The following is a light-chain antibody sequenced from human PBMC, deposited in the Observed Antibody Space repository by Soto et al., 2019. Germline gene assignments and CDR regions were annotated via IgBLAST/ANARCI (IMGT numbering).Light chain of an antibody. V-gene: IGLV2-14*01. Sequence: QSVLTQPASVSGSPGQSITISCTGTSSDVGGYNYVSWYQQHPGKAPKLMIYDVSTRPSGVSNRFSGSKSGNTAALTISGLQAEDEADYYCSSYTSSHVVFGGGTKVTVL. CDR3: SSYTSSHVV. J-gene: IGLJ2*01. CDR1: SSDVGGYNY. CDR2: DVS.